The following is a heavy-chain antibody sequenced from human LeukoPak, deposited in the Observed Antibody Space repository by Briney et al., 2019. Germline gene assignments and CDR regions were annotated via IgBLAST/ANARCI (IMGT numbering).Heavy chain of an antibody. V-gene: IGHV3-21*01. CDR3: ARERGYSYGFDY. CDR2: ISSSSSYI. CDR1: GFTFSSYS. J-gene: IGHJ4*02. D-gene: IGHD5-18*01. Sequence: PGGSLRLSCAASGFTFSSYSMNWVRQAPGKGLEWVSSISSSSSYIYYADSVKGRFAISRDNAKNSLYLQMNSLRAEDTAVYYCARERGYSYGFDYWGQGNLVTVSS.